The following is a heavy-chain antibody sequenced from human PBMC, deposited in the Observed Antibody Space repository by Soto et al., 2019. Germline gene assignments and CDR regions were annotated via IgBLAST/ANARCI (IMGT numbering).Heavy chain of an antibody. CDR3: ARPGAKMVRGVHYGMDV. CDR1: GGSISSSSYY. J-gene: IGHJ6*02. V-gene: IGHV4-39*01. D-gene: IGHD3-10*01. Sequence: SETLSLTCTVSGGSISSSSYYWGWIRQPPGKRLEWIGSIYYSGSTYYNPSLKSRVTISVDTSKNQFPLKLSSVTAADTAVYYCARPGAKMVRGVHYGMDVWGHGTTGT. CDR2: IYYSGST.